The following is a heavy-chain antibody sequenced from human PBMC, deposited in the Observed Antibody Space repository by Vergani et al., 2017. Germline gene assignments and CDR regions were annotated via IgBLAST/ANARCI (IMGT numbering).Heavy chain of an antibody. CDR3: APRLNWFDP. V-gene: IGHV4-34*01. CDR2: INHSGST. J-gene: IGHJ5*02. Sequence: QVQLQQWGAGLLKPSETLSLTCAVSGGSFSGYYWSWIRQPPGKGLEWVGEINHSGSTNYNPAPKILVTISVDTSKNQFALKLSSVTSADTAVYYSAPRLNWFDPWGQGTLVTVSS. CDR1: GGSFSGYY.